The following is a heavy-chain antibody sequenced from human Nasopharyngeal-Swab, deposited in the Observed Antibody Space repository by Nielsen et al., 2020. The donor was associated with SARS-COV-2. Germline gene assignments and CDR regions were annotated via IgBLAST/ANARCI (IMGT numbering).Heavy chain of an antibody. D-gene: IGHD3-10*01. J-gene: IGHJ6*02. CDR1: GFTFSTYA. CDR2: IWYDGSNK. CDR3: ARDPGMVRGVIIIRYYYGMDV. Sequence: GGSLRLSCVASGFTFSTYAMHWVRQAPAKGLEWVAVIWYDGSNKYYADTVKGRFTISRDNSKNTLYLQMNSLRAEDTAVYYCARDPGMVRGVIIIRYYYGMDVWGQGTTVTVSS. V-gene: IGHV3-33*08.